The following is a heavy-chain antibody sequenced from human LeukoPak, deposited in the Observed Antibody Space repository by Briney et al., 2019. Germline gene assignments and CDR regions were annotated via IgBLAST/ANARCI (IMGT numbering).Heavy chain of an antibody. Sequence: GASVKVSGKASGYTFTSYGISWVRQAPGQGLEWMGWISAYNGNTNYAQKLQGRVTMTTDTSTSTAYMELRSLRSDDTAVYYCARGWVDTGGGGVWFDPWGQGTLVTVSS. CDR2: ISAYNGNT. D-gene: IGHD5-18*01. CDR1: GYTFTSYG. J-gene: IGHJ5*02. CDR3: ARGWVDTGGGGVWFDP. V-gene: IGHV1-18*01.